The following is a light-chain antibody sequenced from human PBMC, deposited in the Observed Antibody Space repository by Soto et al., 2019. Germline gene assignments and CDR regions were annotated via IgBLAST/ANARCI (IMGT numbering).Light chain of an antibody. J-gene: IGKJ4*01. Sequence: DIQMTQSPYSVSASVGDRVTITCRTSQGISGWLAWYQQKPGKAPKLLIYAASSLQSGVPSRFSGSGSGTEFALTISSLLPGDFATYYCQQANSFPLCFGGGTKVEIK. V-gene: IGKV1-12*01. CDR3: QQANSFPLC. CDR2: AAS. CDR1: QGISGW.